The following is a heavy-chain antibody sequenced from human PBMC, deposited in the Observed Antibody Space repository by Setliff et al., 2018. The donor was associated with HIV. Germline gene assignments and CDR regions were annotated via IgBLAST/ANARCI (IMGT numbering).Heavy chain of an antibody. J-gene: IGHJ4*02. Sequence: GGSLRLSCVGSGFTFRNYWMRWVRQAPGKGPEWVSDISDSGASTFYGDSVKGRFTISRDNSKNTLYLQMNSLRAEDTAVYYCARDRAYASFDYWGQGALVTVSS. CDR2: ISDSGAST. CDR1: GFTFRNYW. D-gene: IGHD3-16*01. CDR3: ARDRAYASFDY. V-gene: IGHV3-23*01.